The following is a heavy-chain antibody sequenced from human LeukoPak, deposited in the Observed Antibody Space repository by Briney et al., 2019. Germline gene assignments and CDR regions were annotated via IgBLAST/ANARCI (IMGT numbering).Heavy chain of an antibody. CDR3: ARDKKSGESSEIDY. J-gene: IGHJ4*02. D-gene: IGHD3-10*01. Sequence: GGSLRLSCAASGFTFSNYWLHWVRQAPGKGLVWVSRINRDGSTTKYADSVKGRFTVSRNNAKNTLNLQMNSLRAEDTAVYYCARDKKSGESSEIDYWGQGTLVTVSS. CDR2: INRDGSTT. V-gene: IGHV3-74*03. CDR1: GFTFSNYW.